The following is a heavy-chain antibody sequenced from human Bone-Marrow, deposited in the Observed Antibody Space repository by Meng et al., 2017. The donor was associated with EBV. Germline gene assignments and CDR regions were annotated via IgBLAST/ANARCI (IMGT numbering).Heavy chain of an antibody. CDR3: ASESGRGYTPDY. V-gene: IGHV1-69*01. Sequence: QVQVVQCGADGKKPGFSVKVSCKTSGGTFSSDAISWVRQAPGQGLEWMGGLIPMSGAPNYAQKFQGRVTITADESTSTHYMDLSSLRSEDTAVYYCASESGRGYTPDYWGQGTLVTVSS. CDR2: LIPMSGAP. J-gene: IGHJ4*02. CDR1: GGTFSSDA. D-gene: IGHD3-10*01.